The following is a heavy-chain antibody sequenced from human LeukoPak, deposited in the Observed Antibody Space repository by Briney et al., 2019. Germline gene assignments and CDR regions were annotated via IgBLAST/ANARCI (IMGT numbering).Heavy chain of an antibody. CDR2: INPDGSTT. CDR3: ARGRYGDYH. J-gene: IGHJ4*02. CDR1: GFTFTNYW. V-gene: IGHV3-74*01. Sequence: GSLRLSCAASGFTFTNYWMFWVRQAPGKGLVWVSGINPDGSTTTYADSVKGRFTISRENAKSTLYLHMNILRVEDTAVYYCARGRYGDYHWGQGIQVTVSS. D-gene: IGHD4-17*01.